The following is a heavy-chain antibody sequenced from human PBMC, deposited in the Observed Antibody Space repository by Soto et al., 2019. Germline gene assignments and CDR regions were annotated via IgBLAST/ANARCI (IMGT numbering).Heavy chain of an antibody. CDR1: GYSFTSYA. V-gene: IGHV1-3*01. J-gene: IGHJ4*02. CDR3: ARGRVAATRRIDY. D-gene: IGHD6-13*01. CDR2: INADNGNT. Sequence: ASVKVSCKASGYSFTSYAIHWVRQAPGQRLEWMGWINADNGNTKYSQKFQGRVTMTRDTSASTVYMELSSLRSEDTAVYYCARGRVAATRRIDYWGQGTLVTVSS.